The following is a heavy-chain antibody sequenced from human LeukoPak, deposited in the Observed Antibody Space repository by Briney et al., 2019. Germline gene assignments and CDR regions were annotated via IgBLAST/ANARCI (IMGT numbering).Heavy chain of an antibody. V-gene: IGHV1-46*01. Sequence: ASVKVSCKASGYTFTSYYMHWVRQAPGQGLKWMGLINPTGGSTGYAQKFQGRVTMTRDMSTSTDYMELSSLRSEDTAIYYCARDNSVGDNAWWFDPWGQGTLVTVSS. CDR3: ARDNSVGDNAWWFDP. CDR1: GYTFTSYY. CDR2: INPTGGST. J-gene: IGHJ5*02. D-gene: IGHD1-26*01.